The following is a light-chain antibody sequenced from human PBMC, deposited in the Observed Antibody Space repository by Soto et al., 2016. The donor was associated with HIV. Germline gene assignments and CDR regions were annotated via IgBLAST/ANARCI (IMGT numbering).Light chain of an antibody. Sequence: SYELTQPPSVSVSPGQTASITCSGDKLGDKYVCWYQQKPGQSPVLVIYQDIMRPSGIPERFSGSISGNTATLTITGTQAMDEADYYCQAWDSNTGVFGGRDRADRP. J-gene: IGLJ3*02. CDR2: QDI. CDR1: KLGDKY. CDR3: QAWDSNTGV. V-gene: IGLV3-1*01.